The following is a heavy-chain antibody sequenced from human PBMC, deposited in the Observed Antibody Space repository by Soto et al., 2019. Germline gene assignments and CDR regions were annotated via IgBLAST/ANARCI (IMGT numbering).Heavy chain of an antibody. CDR2: INPNSGGT. Sequence: ASVKVSCKASGYTFTGYYMHWVRQAPGQGLEWMGWINPNSGGTNYAQKFQGWVTMTRDTSISTAYMELSRLRSDDTAVYYCAAKITIFGVVRDAFDIWGQGTMVTVSS. J-gene: IGHJ3*02. D-gene: IGHD3-3*01. CDR1: GYTFTGYY. V-gene: IGHV1-2*04. CDR3: AAKITIFGVVRDAFDI.